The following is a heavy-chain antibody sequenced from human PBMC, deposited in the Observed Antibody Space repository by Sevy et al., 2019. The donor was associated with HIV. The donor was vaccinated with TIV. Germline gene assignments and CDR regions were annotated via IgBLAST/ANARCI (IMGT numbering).Heavy chain of an antibody. D-gene: IGHD3-10*01. CDR1: GFTFSSYA. Sequence: GGSLRLSCSASGFTFSSYAMHWVRQAPGKGLEYVSAISSNGGSTYYADSVKGRFTISRDNSKNTLYLQMSSLRAEDTAVYYCVKDAGGPAAMVRGVSAFDTWGQGTMVTVSS. J-gene: IGHJ3*02. CDR2: ISSNGGST. V-gene: IGHV3-64D*06. CDR3: VKDAGGPAAMVRGVSAFDT.